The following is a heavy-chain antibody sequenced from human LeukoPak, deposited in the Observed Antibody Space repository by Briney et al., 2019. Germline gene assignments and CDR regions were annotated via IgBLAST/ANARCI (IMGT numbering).Heavy chain of an antibody. CDR3: AKQRDYSSSLDYYFDY. CDR2: ISYDGSNK. CDR1: GFTFSSYG. D-gene: IGHD6-13*01. Sequence: PGGSLRLSCAASGFTFSSYGMHWVRQAPGKGPEWVAVISYDGSNKYYADSVKGRFTVSRDNSKNTLYLQMNSLRAEDTAVYYCAKQRDYSSSLDYYFDYWGQGTLVTVSS. V-gene: IGHV3-30*18. J-gene: IGHJ4*02.